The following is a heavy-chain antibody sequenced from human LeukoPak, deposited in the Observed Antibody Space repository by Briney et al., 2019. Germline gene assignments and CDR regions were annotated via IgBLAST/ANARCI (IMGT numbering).Heavy chain of an antibody. CDR2: ITTSGTHI. J-gene: IGHJ6*03. CDR3: ARDPYSGNYGNYYYYYMDV. Sequence: GGSLTLSCVASSFTFSLYGVPWARRATGKRLEWVSSITTSGTHIFYADSEKGRFTISRDNAKDSLYLQMNSLGLEDTAVYYCARDPYSGNYGNYYYYYMDVWGKGTTVTISS. D-gene: IGHD1-26*01. V-gene: IGHV3-21*01. CDR1: SFTFSLYG.